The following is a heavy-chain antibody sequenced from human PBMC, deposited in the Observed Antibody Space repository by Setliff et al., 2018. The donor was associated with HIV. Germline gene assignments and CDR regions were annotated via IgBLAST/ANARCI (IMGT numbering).Heavy chain of an antibody. CDR3: ASGRVRQSRKFGGVIVLPPFDY. J-gene: IGHJ4*02. CDR1: GGSISDSDFY. Sequence: PSETLSLTCTVSGGSISDSDFYWSWIRQHPGKALEWIGYIHHSGSTFYNPSLKSRLTISIDTSKSQFSLRLSSVTAADTAVYYCASGRVRQSRKFGGVIVLPPFDYWGQGTQVTVSS. CDR2: IHHSGST. V-gene: IGHV4-31*03. D-gene: IGHD3-16*02.